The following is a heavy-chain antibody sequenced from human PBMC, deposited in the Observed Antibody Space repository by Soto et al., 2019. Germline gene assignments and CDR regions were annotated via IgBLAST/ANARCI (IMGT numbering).Heavy chain of an antibody. Sequence: SETLSLTCTVSGGSISSYYWSWIRQPPGKGLEWIGYIYYSGSTNYNPSLKSRVTISVDTSKNQFSLKLSSVTAADTAVYYCAGSGSYYLFDYWGQGTLVTVSS. J-gene: IGHJ4*02. CDR3: AGSGSYYLFDY. CDR1: GGSISSYY. V-gene: IGHV4-59*08. CDR2: IYYSGST. D-gene: IGHD3-10*01.